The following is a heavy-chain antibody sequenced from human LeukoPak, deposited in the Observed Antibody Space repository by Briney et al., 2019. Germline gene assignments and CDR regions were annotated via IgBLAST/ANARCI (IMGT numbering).Heavy chain of an antibody. D-gene: IGHD6-19*01. Sequence: GGSLRLSCVASGFTFTKCAMSWIRQAPGKGLEWVAIITATGDTAYYADSVKGRFTISRDNSRNTVYMQMDSLSAEDTAIYYCAGDRNSDWYSPLDYWGQGSQVTVSP. V-gene: IGHV3-23*01. J-gene: IGHJ4*02. CDR2: ITATGDTA. CDR3: AGDRNSDWYSPLDY. CDR1: GFTFTKCA.